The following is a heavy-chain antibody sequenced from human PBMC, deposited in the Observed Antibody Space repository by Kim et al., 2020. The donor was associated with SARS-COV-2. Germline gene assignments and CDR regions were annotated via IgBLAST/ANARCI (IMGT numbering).Heavy chain of an antibody. V-gene: IGHV3-21*01. D-gene: IGHD6-19*01. CDR3: ARDGEAVAGTMGYYYYYGMDV. Sequence: GGSLRLSCAASGFTFSSYSMNWVRQAPGKGLEWVSSISSSSSYIYYADSVKGRFTISRDNAKNSLYLQMNSLRAEDTAVYYCARDGEAVAGTMGYYYYYGMDVWGQGTTVTVSS. CDR2: ISSSSSYI. CDR1: GFTFSSYS. J-gene: IGHJ6*02.